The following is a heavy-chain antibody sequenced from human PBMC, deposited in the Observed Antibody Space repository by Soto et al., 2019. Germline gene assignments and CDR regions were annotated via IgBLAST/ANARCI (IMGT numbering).Heavy chain of an antibody. J-gene: IGHJ4*02. CDR1: GGSVSSGTYY. CDR3: ARAPATSLLFDY. CDR2: IYYSGST. Sequence: PSETLSLTCTVSGGSVSSGTYYWSWIRQPPGKGLEWIGYIYYSGSTYYNPSLKSRVTISVDTSKNQFSLKLSSVTAADTAVYYCARAPATSLLFDYWGQGTLVTVSS. V-gene: IGHV4-30-4*08. D-gene: IGHD1-26*01.